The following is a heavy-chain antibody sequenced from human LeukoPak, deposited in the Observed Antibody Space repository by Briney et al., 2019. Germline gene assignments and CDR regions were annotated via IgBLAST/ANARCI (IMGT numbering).Heavy chain of an antibody. J-gene: IGHJ4*02. Sequence: PGGSLRLSCAASGFTFSSYGMHWVRQAPGKGLEWVAFIRYDGSNKYYADSVKGRFTISRDNAKNSLYLQMNSLRAEDTAVYYCARSQAPNYYDSSGSWLANDYWGQGTLVTVSS. CDR2: IRYDGSNK. V-gene: IGHV3-30*02. CDR1: GFTFSSYG. D-gene: IGHD3-22*01. CDR3: ARSQAPNYYDSSGSWLANDY.